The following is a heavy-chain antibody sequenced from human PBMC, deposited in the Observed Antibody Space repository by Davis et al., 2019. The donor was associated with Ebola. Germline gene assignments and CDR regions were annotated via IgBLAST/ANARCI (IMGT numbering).Heavy chain of an antibody. CDR2: FDPEDGQR. D-gene: IGHD5-18*01. J-gene: IGHJ5*02. V-gene: IGHV1-24*01. CDR1: GYTLTQLP. CDR3: ATGNTRTRDNWFDP. Sequence: ASVKVSCKVSGYTLTQLPIHWVRQSPGKGLEWVGCFDPEDGQRLYAQKFRGRVTLTEDASTDTAYMELNSLTSEDTATYYCATGNTRTRDNWFDPWGQGTLVTVSS.